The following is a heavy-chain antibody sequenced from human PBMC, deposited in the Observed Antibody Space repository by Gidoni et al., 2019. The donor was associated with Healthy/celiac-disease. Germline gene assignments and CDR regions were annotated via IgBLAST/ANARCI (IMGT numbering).Heavy chain of an antibody. Sequence: QLQLQESGPGLVKPSETLSLTCTVSGGSISSSSYYWGWIRQPPGKGLEWIGSIYYSGSTYYNPSLKSRVTISVDTSKNQFSLKLSSVTAADTAVYYCARLNWDDETSFDYWGQGTLVTVSS. CDR1: GGSISSSSYY. V-gene: IGHV4-39*01. J-gene: IGHJ4*02. CDR3: ARLNWDDETSFDY. D-gene: IGHD1-1*01. CDR2: IYYSGST.